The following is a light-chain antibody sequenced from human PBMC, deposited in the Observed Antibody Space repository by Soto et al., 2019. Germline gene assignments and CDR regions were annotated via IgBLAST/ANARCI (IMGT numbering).Light chain of an antibody. V-gene: IGLV2-8*01. J-gene: IGLJ2*01. CDR1: SSDVGGYHY. Sequence: QSVLTQPPSASGSPGQSVTISCTGTSSDVGGYHYVSWYQQHPGKAPKLMIYEVSKRPSGVPDRFSGSKSGNTASPTVSGLQAEDEADYYCSSYAGSNNHVLFGGGTKLTVL. CDR3: SSYAGSNNHVL. CDR2: EVS.